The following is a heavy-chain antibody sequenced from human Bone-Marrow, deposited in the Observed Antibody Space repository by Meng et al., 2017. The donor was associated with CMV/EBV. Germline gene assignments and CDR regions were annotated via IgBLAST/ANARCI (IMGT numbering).Heavy chain of an antibody. CDR2: INVYNGKR. CDR3: AREEDV. V-gene: IGHV1-18*01. CDR1: GYTFTSYG. J-gene: IGHJ6*02. Sequence: ASVKVSCKASGYTFTSYGISWVRQAPGQGLEWMGWINVYNGKRDYAQKFNVRVTMTTDTSTSTAYMELRSLRSEDTAVYYCAREEDVWGQGTTITVSS.